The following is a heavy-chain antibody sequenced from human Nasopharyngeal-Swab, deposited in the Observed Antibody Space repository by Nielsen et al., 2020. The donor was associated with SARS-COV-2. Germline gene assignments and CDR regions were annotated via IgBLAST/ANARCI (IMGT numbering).Heavy chain of an antibody. J-gene: IGHJ4*02. CDR2: ISWNSGSI. V-gene: IGHV3-9*01. CDR1: GFTFDDYA. CDR3: ARGQGPDEY. Sequence: SLKISCAASGFTFDDYAMHWVRQAPGKGLEWVSGISWNSGSIGYADSVKGRFTISRDNAKNSLYLQMNSLRVEDTAIYYCARGQGPDEYWGQGTLVTVSS.